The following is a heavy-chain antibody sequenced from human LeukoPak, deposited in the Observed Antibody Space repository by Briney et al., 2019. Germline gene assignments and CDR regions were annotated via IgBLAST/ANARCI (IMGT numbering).Heavy chain of an antibody. D-gene: IGHD4-17*01. V-gene: IGHV4-31*03. J-gene: IGHJ4*02. CDR1: GGSISIGGYY. CDR2: IYYSGST. CDR3: ARGSEDYVARTRFDY. Sequence: SQTLSLTCTVSGGSISIGGYYWSWIRQHPGKGVEWIGYIYYSGSTYYNPSLKSRVTISVDTSKNQFSLKLSSVTAADTAVYYCARGSEDYVARTRFDYWGQGTLVTVSS.